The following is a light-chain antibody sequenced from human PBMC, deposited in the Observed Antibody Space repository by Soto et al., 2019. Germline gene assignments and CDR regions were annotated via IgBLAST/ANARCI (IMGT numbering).Light chain of an antibody. CDR2: AAS. CDR3: QQSYSTPLT. V-gene: IGKV1-39*01. Sequence: DIQMTQSPSSLSASVGDRVTITCRASQSISSYLNWYQQKPGKAPKLLIYAASSLQSGVPSRFSGSVSGKDFTLTISSLQPDAFATYYCQQSYSTPLTFCQGTKVEIK. J-gene: IGKJ1*01. CDR1: QSISSY.